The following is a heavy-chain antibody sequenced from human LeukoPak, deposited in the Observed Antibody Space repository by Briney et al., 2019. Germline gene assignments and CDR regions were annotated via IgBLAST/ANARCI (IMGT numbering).Heavy chain of an antibody. V-gene: IGHV4-34*01. CDR3: ARTSSGWYYYYGMDV. J-gene: IGHJ6*02. CDR2: INHSGST. D-gene: IGHD6-19*01. Sequence: PSETLSLTCAVYGGSFSGYYWSWIRQLQGTGLERIGEINHSGSTNYNPSLKSRVTISVDTSKNQFSLKLSSVTAADTAVYYCARTSSGWYYYYGMDVWGQGTTVTVSS. CDR1: GGSFSGYY.